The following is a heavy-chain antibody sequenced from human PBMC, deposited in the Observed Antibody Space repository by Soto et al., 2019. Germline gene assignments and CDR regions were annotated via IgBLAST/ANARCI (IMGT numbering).Heavy chain of an antibody. J-gene: IGHJ4*02. CDR2: IHHSGGT. CDR3: ARGLLAYCGGVCALFDS. Sequence: SETLSLTCTVSGDSIRTHYNWSWIRQTPGKGLQWIGQIHHSGGTSYNPSLKSLVAISVDTSKNQFSLKVDSVTAADTAVYYCARGLLAYCGGVCALFDSWGQGIMVT. D-gene: IGHD2-21*02. CDR1: GDSIRTHYN. V-gene: IGHV4-59*11.